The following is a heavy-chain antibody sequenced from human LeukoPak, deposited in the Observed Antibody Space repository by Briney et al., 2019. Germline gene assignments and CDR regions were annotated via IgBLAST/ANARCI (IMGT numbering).Heavy chain of an antibody. CDR3: ARDIPSGFYTPDY. CDR1: GFIFSDYW. Sequence: GGSLRLSCVASGFIFSDYWMSWVRQAPGMGLEWVANIETDGDQRNYVDSVKGRFTISRDNAKRSLYLQMNALREGDTAVYYCARDIPSGFYTPDYWGQGILVTVSS. D-gene: IGHD5-12*01. J-gene: IGHJ4*02. CDR2: IETDGDQR. V-gene: IGHV3-7*01.